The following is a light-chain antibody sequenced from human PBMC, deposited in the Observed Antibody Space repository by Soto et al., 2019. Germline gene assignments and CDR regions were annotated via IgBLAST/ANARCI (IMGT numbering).Light chain of an antibody. Sequence: DILMTQSPYTLSASVGDRVTITCRDSQTISIWLAWYQQKPRKAPELLIYKASTLERGVPSRFIGSGSVTEFTLSIDFLQPDDFATYYCQQYNSASRSFGQGTKLEIK. CDR1: QTISIW. CDR2: KAS. CDR3: QQYNSASRS. V-gene: IGKV1-5*03. J-gene: IGKJ2*01.